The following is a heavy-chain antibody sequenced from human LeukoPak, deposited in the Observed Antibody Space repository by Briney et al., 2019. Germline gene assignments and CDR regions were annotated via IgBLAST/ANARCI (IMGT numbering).Heavy chain of an antibody. V-gene: IGHV1-8*03. J-gene: IGHJ6*03. CDR2: MNPNSGNT. CDR1: GYTFTSYY. Sequence: GASVKVSCKASGYTFTSYYINWVRQATGQGLEWMGWMNPNSGNTGFAQKFQGRVTITRNTSISTAYMELSSLRSEDTAVYYCARGASGAFWSGYYFGYYYYYMDVWGKGTTVTVSS. CDR3: ARGASGAFWSGYYFGYYYYYMDV. D-gene: IGHD3-3*01.